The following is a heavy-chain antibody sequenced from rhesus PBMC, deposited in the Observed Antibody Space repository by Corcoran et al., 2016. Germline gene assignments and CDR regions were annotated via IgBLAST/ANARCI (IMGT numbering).Heavy chain of an antibody. CDR2: ISGSSGST. J-gene: IGHJ4*01. Sequence: QVQLQESGPGLVKPSETLSLTCAVSGGSVSSSNWWSWIRQPPGTGLEWIGYISGSSGSTYYNPSLKSRVTISTDTSKNQFSLKLSSVTAADTAVYYCARDGNYALFDYWGQGVLVTVSS. CDR3: ARDGNYALFDY. V-gene: IGHV4-65*01. CDR1: GGSVSSSNW. D-gene: IGHD1-44*01.